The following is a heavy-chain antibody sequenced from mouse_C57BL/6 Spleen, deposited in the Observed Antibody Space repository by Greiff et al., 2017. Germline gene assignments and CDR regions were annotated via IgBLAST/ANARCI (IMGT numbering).Heavy chain of an antibody. J-gene: IGHJ4*01. Sequence: QVQLQQPGAELVMPGASVKLSCKASGYTFTSYWMHWVKQRPGQGLEWIGEIDPSDSYTNYNQKFQGKSTLTVDKSSSTAYMQLSRLTSEDSAVYDCARGGSSYYYAMDYWGQGTSVTVAS. CDR2: IDPSDSYT. CDR1: GYTFTSYW. CDR3: ARGGSSYYYAMDY. D-gene: IGHD1-1*01. V-gene: IGHV1-69*01.